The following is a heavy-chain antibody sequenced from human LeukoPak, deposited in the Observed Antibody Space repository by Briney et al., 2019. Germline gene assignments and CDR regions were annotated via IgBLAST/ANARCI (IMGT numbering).Heavy chain of an antibody. J-gene: IGHJ4*02. V-gene: IGHV3-30*03. Sequence: GGSLRLSCAASGFTFSSYGMHWVRQAPGKGLEWVAFISYDGSNKYYADSVRGRFTISRDNSKNTLYLQMNSLRAEDTAVYYCARDADIRALDYWGQGTLVTVSS. CDR3: ARDADIRALDY. CDR2: ISYDGSNK. CDR1: GFTFSSYG.